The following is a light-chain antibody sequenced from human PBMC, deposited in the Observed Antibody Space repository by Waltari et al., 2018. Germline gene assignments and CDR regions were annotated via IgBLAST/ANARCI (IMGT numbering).Light chain of an antibody. V-gene: IGKV1-33*01. CDR1: QDRGNE. J-gene: IGKJ4*01. CDR3: QQYDSLSS. Sequence: CPAGQDRGNELNRYQQLSGRAPKLLIYEASNLETGVPARFSGSGSRTDFTFTISGLQPEDAALYYCQQYDSLSSFGGGTKVESK. CDR2: EAS.